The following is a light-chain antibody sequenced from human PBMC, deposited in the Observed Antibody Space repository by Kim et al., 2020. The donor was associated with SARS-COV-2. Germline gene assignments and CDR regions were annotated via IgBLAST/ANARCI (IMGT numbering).Light chain of an antibody. CDR3: NSRDNTANHPVV. Sequence: LGQTVRITCKGDSLRTYYASWYQQKPGQAPVLVIYDKNNRPSGIPDRFSASRSENTASLTITGAQAEDEADYYCNSRDNTANHPVVFGGGTQLTVL. CDR1: SLRTYY. V-gene: IGLV3-19*01. J-gene: IGLJ2*01. CDR2: DKN.